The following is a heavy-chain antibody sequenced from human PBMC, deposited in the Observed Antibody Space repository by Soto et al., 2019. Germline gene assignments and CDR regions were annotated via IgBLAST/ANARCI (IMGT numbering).Heavy chain of an antibody. V-gene: IGHV3-7*01. Sequence: GGSLRLSCAASGFTFSSYWMSWVRQAPGKGLEWVANIKQDGSEKYYVDSVKGRFTISRDNAKNSLYLQMNSLRAEDTAVYYCAGDYDIKDIYYYYMDVWGKGTTVTVSS. D-gene: IGHD5-12*01. J-gene: IGHJ6*03. CDR3: AGDYDIKDIYYYYMDV. CDR2: IKQDGSEK. CDR1: GFTFSSYW.